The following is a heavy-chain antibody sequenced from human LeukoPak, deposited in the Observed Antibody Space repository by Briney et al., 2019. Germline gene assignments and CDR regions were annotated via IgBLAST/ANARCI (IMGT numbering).Heavy chain of an antibody. CDR1: GYTFTGSY. CDR3: AKVPPSITAAGNWLGP. CDR2: INPNTGGT. J-gene: IGHJ5*02. D-gene: IGHD6-13*01. Sequence: ASVKVSCKASGYTFTGSYIHWVRQAPGQGLEWMGRINPNTGGTDYAQKFQGRVTMTRDTSITTAYMELSRLTSDDTAIYYCAKVPPSITAAGNWLGPWGQGALVTVSS. V-gene: IGHV1-2*06.